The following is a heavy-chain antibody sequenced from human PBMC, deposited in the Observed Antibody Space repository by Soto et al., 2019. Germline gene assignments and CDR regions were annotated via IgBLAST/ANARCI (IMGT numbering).Heavy chain of an antibody. D-gene: IGHD6-13*01. J-gene: IGHJ3*02. CDR3: AREVISAGGPHGFDI. Sequence: GGSLRLSCAGSGFTFRSYEMNWVRQAPGKGLEWVSGISGSRNYIYYADSVKGRFTISRDNAKNSLFLLMNSLRADDTAIYYCAREVISAGGPHGFDIWGQGTMVTVSS. CDR1: GFTFRSYE. V-gene: IGHV3-21*06. CDR2: ISGSRNYI.